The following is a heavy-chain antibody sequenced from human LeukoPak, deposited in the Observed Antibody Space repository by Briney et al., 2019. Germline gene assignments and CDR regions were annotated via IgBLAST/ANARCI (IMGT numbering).Heavy chain of an antibody. Sequence: SETLSLTCTVSGGSISSYYWSWIRQPPGKGLEWIGYTYYSGTTNYNPSLKSRVTILVDTSKNQFSLNLSSVTAADTAVYYCARRSPGYSYSIDSWGQGTLVTVSS. V-gene: IGHV4-59*08. CDR1: GGSISSYY. CDR2: TYYSGTT. D-gene: IGHD5-18*01. CDR3: ARRSPGYSYSIDS. J-gene: IGHJ4*02.